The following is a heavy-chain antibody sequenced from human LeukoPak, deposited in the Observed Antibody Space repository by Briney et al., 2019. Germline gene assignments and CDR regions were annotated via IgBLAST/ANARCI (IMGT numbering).Heavy chain of an antibody. V-gene: IGHV3-53*01. J-gene: IGHJ2*01. CDR2: IYSGGST. Sequence: GGSLRLSCAASGFTVSSNYMSWVRQAPGKGLEWVSVIYSGGSTYYADSVKGRFTISRDNSKNTLYLQMNSLRAEDTAVYYCARESNGYCSGGSCGPGWYFDLWGRGTLVTVSS. CDR3: ARESNGYCSGGSCGPGWYFDL. D-gene: IGHD2-15*01. CDR1: GFTVSSNY.